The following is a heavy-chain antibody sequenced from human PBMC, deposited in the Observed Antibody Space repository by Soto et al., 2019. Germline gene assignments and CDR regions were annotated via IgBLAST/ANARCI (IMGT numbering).Heavy chain of an antibody. V-gene: IGHV4-38-2*02. Sequence: SVTCVVSSYSISSGFFWAWIRQPPGKGLEWVGSIYHTGDTHYNPSLRSQVSMSVDTSKNHFSLRLTYLTAADTAVYFCARDTNSLDLWGQGILVTVSS. J-gene: IGHJ5*02. CDR2: IYHTGDT. CDR3: ARDTNSLDL. CDR1: SYSISSGFF. D-gene: IGHD2-8*01.